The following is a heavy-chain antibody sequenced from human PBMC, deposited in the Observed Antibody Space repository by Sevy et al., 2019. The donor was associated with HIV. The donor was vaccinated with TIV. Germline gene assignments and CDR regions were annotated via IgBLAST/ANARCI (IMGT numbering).Heavy chain of an antibody. CDR1: GFAFSTHA. D-gene: IGHD1-26*01. CDR3: ARDGGYSVKWYPLY. J-gene: IGHJ4*01. V-gene: IGHV3-30-3*01. Sequence: GGSLRLSCAASGFAFSTHAMYWVRQAPGKGLEWVAVISSEGTGAFYAASVEGRFTISGDNSKNMLSLQINSLRPEDTAVYYCARDGGYSVKWYPLYWGHGTLVTVSS. CDR2: ISSEGTGA.